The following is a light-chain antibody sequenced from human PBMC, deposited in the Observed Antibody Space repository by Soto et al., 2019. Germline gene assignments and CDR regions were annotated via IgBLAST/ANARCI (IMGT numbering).Light chain of an antibody. Sequence: QSALTQPASVSGSPGQSITISCTGTSSDVGGYSLVSWYQQHPGKAPKLMIYEVSKRPSGVSNRFSGSKSGNTASLTISGLQAEDEADYYCCSYAGSVVFGGGTKLTVL. CDR2: EVS. CDR1: SSDVGGYSL. V-gene: IGLV2-23*02. J-gene: IGLJ2*01. CDR3: CSYAGSVV.